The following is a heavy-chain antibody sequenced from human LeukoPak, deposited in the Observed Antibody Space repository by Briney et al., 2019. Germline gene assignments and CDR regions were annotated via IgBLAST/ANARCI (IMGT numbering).Heavy chain of an antibody. J-gene: IGHJ2*01. D-gene: IGHD4/OR15-4a*01. Sequence: NPSETLSLTCTVSGDSISSYFWSWMRQPPGKGLEWIAYINYSGSTNSNPSLKSRVTISVDTSKDEFSLRLGSVPAADTAVYYCARRALDNWYFDVWGRGTLVTVSS. CDR2: INYSGST. V-gene: IGHV4-59*08. CDR3: ARRALDNWYFDV. CDR1: GDSISSYF.